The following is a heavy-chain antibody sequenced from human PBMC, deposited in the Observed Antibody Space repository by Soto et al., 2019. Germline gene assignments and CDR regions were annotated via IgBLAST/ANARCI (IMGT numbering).Heavy chain of an antibody. CDR3: AKGYGDYVGRGSALGAFDI. V-gene: IGHV3-23*01. CDR1: GFTFSSYA. CDR2: ISGSGGST. J-gene: IGHJ3*02. Sequence: EVQLLESGGGLVQPGGSLRLSCAASGFTFSSYAMSWVRQAPGKGLEWVSAISGSGGSTYYADSVKGRFTISRDNSKNTLYLQMNSLRAEDTAVYYCAKGYGDYVGRGSALGAFDIWGQGTMVTVSS. D-gene: IGHD4-17*01.